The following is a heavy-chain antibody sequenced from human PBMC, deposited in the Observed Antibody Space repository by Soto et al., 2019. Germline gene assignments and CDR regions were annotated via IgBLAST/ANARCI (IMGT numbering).Heavy chain of an antibody. CDR1: GFTFSSYA. J-gene: IGHJ4*02. CDR3: AKVYVRQQWLALFDY. Sequence: EVQLLESGGGLVQPGGSLRLSCAASGFTFSSYAMSWVRQAPGKGLEWVSAISGSGGSTYYADSVKGRFTISRDNSKDTLYLQMNSLRAEDTAVYYCAKVYVRQQWLALFDYWGQGTLVTVSS. D-gene: IGHD6-19*01. CDR2: ISGSGGST. V-gene: IGHV3-23*01.